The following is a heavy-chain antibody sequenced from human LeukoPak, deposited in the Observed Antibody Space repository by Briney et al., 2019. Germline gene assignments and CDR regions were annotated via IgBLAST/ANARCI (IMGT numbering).Heavy chain of an antibody. CDR1: GLPLRSYA. CDR2: ISGSGAST. Sequence: PGGSLRLSCAASGLPLRSYAMNWVRRAPGKGLEWVSTISGSGASTKYADSVKGRFTISRDNSKNTLYLKMNSLRADDAAVYYCAKSLNTVVTTDAFDIWGQGTMVTVSS. J-gene: IGHJ3*02. D-gene: IGHD4-23*01. CDR3: AKSLNTVVTTDAFDI. V-gene: IGHV3-23*01.